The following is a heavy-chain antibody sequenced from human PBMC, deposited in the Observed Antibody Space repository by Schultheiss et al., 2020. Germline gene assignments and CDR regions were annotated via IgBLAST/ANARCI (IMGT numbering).Heavy chain of an antibody. CDR3: ARALRDCSSTSCYPSSYYGMDV. J-gene: IGHJ6*02. Sequence: GGSLRLSCAASGFTFSSYAMHWVRQATGKGLEWVSAIGTAGDTYYPGSVKGRFTISRENAKNSLYLQMNSLRAEDTAVYYCARALRDCSSTSCYPSSYYGMDVWGQGTTVTVSS. CDR2: IGTAGDT. V-gene: IGHV3-13*01. D-gene: IGHD2-2*01. CDR1: GFTFSSYA.